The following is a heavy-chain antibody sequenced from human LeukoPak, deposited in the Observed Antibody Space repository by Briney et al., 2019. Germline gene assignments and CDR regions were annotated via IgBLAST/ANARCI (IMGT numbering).Heavy chain of an antibody. CDR3: ARGPHSGSYYRRTDYFDY. CDR2: ITPIFGTA. D-gene: IGHD1-26*01. V-gene: IGHV1-69*05. CDR1: GGTFSSYA. J-gene: IGHJ4*02. Sequence: ASVKVSCKASGGTFSSYAISWVRQAPGQGLEWMGGITPIFGTANYAQKFQGRVTITTDESTSTAYMELSSLRSEDTAVYYCARGPHSGSYYRRTDYFDYWGQGTLVTVSS.